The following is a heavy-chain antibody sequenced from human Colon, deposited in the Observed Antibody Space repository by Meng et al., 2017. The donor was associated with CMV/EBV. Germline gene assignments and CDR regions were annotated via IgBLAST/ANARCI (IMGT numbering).Heavy chain of an antibody. CDR2: IEGSNDNT. Sequence: EVQLVESWGGLIQPGGSLRLSCAASGFSLSHNAMSWVRQAPGKGLEWVSAIEGSNDNTHYADSVKGRFAISRDASTNTLYLQMNNLRAEDTAIYYCAKDIFRWAFDYWGHGTLVTLSS. J-gene: IGHJ4*01. CDR3: AKDIFRWAFDY. CDR1: GFSLSHNA. V-gene: IGHV3-23*04. D-gene: IGHD1-26*01.